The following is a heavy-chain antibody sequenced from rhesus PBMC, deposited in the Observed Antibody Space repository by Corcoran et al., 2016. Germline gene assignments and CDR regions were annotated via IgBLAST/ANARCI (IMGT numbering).Heavy chain of an antibody. CDR1: GFTFSNYC. J-gene: IGHJ4*01. Sequence: EVQLVESGGGLVQPGGSLRLSCAASGFTFSNYCMSLVRQAPGKGLAWVGRIKNKADGGTAAYAESVKGRFTISRDDSKNTLYLQMNSLKTEDTAVYYCTTPVLCCTSTTCVDYWAQGVLVTVSS. D-gene: IGHD2-2*01. CDR3: TTPVLCCTSTTCVDY. CDR2: IKNKADGGTA. V-gene: IGHV3-16*02.